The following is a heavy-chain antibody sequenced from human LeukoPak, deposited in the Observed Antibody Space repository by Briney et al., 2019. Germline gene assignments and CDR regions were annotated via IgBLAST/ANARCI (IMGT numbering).Heavy chain of an antibody. Sequence: GGSLTLSCEASGFTFSAHWMSWLRQAPGKGLEWVASIYPDGSQKYYLDSVRGRFTISRDNTKNSLYLQMFSLGAEDTAVYYCARLLGTSTTYDYWGQGTLVTVSS. CDR3: ARLLGTSTTYDY. J-gene: IGHJ4*02. D-gene: IGHD1-1*01. CDR1: GFTFSAHW. V-gene: IGHV3-7*01. CDR2: IYPDGSQK.